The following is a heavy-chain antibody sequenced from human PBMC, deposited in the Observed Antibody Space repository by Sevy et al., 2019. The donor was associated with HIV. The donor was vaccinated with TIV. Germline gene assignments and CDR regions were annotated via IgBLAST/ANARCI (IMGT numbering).Heavy chain of an antibody. CDR2: IYYSGST. Sequence: SETLSLTCTVSGSSISSSSYYWGWIRQPPGKGLEWIGSIYYSGSTYYNPSLKSRVTISVDTSKNQVSLKLSSVTAADTAVYYCAVITIFGVVTDNWFDPWGQGTRVTVSS. V-gene: IGHV4-39*01. CDR1: GSSISSSSYY. CDR3: AVITIFGVVTDNWFDP. D-gene: IGHD3-3*01. J-gene: IGHJ5*02.